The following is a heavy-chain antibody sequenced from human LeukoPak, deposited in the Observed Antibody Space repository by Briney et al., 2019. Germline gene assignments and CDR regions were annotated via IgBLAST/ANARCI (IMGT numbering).Heavy chain of an antibody. Sequence: VASVKVSCKASGYTFTSYGISWVRQAPGQGLEWMGWISAYNGNTNYAQKLQGRVTMTTDTSTSTAYMELRSLRSDDTAVYYCARSVGYCSGGSCKDFDYWGQGTLVTVSS. CDR1: GYTFTSYG. CDR2: ISAYNGNT. J-gene: IGHJ4*02. V-gene: IGHV1-18*04. D-gene: IGHD2-15*01. CDR3: ARSVGYCSGGSCKDFDY.